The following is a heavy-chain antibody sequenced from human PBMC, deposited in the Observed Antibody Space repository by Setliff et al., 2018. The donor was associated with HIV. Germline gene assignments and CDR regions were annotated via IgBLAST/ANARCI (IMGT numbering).Heavy chain of an antibody. J-gene: IGHJ4*02. Sequence: SVKVSCKASGGTFSSYAISWVRQAPGQGLEWMGGIIPILGIANYAQKFKGRVTITADESTSTAYMELSSLRSEDTAVYYCAGQHGRFSGDYFDYWGQGTLVTVSS. D-gene: IGHD2-21*01. CDR2: IIPILGIA. CDR3: AGQHGRFSGDYFDY. CDR1: GGTFSSYA. V-gene: IGHV1-69*10.